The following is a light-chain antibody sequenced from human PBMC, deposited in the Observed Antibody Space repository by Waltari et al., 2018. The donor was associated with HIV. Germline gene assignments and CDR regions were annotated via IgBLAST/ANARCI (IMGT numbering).Light chain of an antibody. J-gene: IGLJ3*02. CDR1: RSNIGNND. V-gene: IGLV1-47*01. CDR2: RNN. CDR3: DAWDDSLSGRV. Sequence: QSVLTQPPSASGTPGQRVTISCSGSRSNIGNNDVYWFQHIPGTAPKLLIYRNNQRPSGVPDRFTGSKSGTSVSLAISGLRSEDEADYYCDAWDDSLSGRVFGGGTKLTVL.